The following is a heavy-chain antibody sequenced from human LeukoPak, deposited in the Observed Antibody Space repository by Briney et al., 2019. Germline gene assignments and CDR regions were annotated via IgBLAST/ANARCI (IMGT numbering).Heavy chain of an antibody. CDR3: ARGRVSSSTWYSTYYYFFYMDV. D-gene: IGHD1-1*01. CDR1: GDSITKYY. CDR2: VDHTGSN. Sequence: PAETLSLTCSVSGDSITKYYWTWLRQPPGKGLEWLGYVDHTGSNNFNPSLKGGVSISRETKKNLFSLRRRDRPAADTAVYFCARGRVSSSTWYSTYYYFFYMDVWGKGTPVTVSS. J-gene: IGHJ6*03. V-gene: IGHV4-59*01.